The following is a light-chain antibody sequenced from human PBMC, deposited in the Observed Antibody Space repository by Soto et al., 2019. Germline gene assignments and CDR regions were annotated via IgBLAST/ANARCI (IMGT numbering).Light chain of an antibody. CDR3: QQYSTSRT. CDR1: QSISSW. J-gene: IGKJ1*01. V-gene: IGKV1-5*03. CDR2: KAS. Sequence: DIQMTQSPSTLSASVGDRVTITCRASQSISSWLAWYQQKPGKAPKLLIYKASSLESGVPLRFSGSGSGTEFTLTISSLQPDDFATYYCQQYSTSRTFGQGTKVDIK.